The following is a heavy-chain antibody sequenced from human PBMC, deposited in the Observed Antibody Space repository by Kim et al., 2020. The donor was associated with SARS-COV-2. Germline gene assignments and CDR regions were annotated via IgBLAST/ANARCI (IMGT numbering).Heavy chain of an antibody. V-gene: IGHV4-39*07. J-gene: IGHJ4*01. Sequence: SETLSLTCTVSGGSISSSSYYWGWIRQPPGKGLEWIGSIYYSGSTYYNPSLKSRVTISVDTSKNQFSLKLSSVTAADTAVYYCARDRRAKYSGSYYDDY. D-gene: IGHD1-26*01. CDR3: ARDRRAKYSGSYYDDY. CDR1: GGSISSSSYY. CDR2: IYYSGST.